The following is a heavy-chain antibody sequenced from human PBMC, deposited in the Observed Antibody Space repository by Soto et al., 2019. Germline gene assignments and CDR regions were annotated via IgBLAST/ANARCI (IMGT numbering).Heavy chain of an antibody. CDR2: IYSGGRT. V-gene: IGHV3-66*01. J-gene: IGHJ4*02. CDR1: GFTVSSNY. Sequence: PGGSLRLSCAASGFTVSSNYMTWVRQAPGKGLEWVSFIYSGGRTYYADSVTGRFTISRDNSKNTLYLQMNSLRAEDAAVYYCAKDSSGCGIDYWGQGALVTVSS. CDR3: AKDSSGCGIDY. D-gene: IGHD6-19*01.